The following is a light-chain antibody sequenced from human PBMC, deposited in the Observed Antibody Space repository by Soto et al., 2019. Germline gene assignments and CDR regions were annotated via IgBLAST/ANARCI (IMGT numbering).Light chain of an antibody. J-gene: IGKJ1*01. CDR3: QQYNSYSWT. V-gene: IGKV1-5*01. CDR2: DAS. CDR1: QSISSW. Sequence: IPMTQSPATLSASVGDRVTITCRASQSISSWLAWYQQKPGKAPKLLIYDASSLESGVPSRFSGSGSGTELTITISSLKPDDFETYYCQQYNSYSWTFGQGTKVDIK.